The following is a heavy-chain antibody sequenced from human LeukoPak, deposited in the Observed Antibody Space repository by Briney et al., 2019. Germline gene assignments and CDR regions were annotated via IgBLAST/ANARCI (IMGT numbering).Heavy chain of an antibody. CDR2: IDPSDSYT. J-gene: IGHJ6*04. Sequence: GESLKISCKGSGYRFTSYWISWVRQLPGKGLEWMGRIDPSDSYTNYSPSLQGHVTISADKSISTAYLQWSSLKASDTAMCYCARHGDGSGSYSPYYYYYGMDVWGKGTTVTVSS. CDR1: GYRFTSYW. D-gene: IGHD3-10*01. CDR3: ARHGDGSGSYSPYYYYYGMDV. V-gene: IGHV5-10-1*01.